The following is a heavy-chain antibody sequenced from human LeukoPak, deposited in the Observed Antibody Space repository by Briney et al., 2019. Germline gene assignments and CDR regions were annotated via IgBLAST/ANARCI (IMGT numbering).Heavy chain of an antibody. Sequence: GGSRRLSCAASGFTFSSYWMSWVRQAPGKGLEWVANIKQDGSEKYYVDSVTGRFTISRDNAKNSLYLQMNSLRAEDTAVYYCARVVGTSSARRAFDIWGQGTMVTVSS. D-gene: IGHD3-22*01. J-gene: IGHJ3*02. CDR1: GFTFSSYW. CDR3: ARVVGTSSARRAFDI. CDR2: IKQDGSEK. V-gene: IGHV3-7*01.